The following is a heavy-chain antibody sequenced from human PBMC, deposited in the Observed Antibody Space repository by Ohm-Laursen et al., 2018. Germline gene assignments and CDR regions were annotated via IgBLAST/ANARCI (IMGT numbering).Heavy chain of an antibody. V-gene: IGHV4-59*01. Sequence: TLSLTCPVSGGSISSYYWSWIRQPPGKGLEWIGYIYYSGSTNYNPSLKSRVTISLDTSKNQFSLKLSSVTAADTAVYYCVSHSTGYGSFDGYWGQGTLVTVSS. CDR3: VSHSTGYGSFDGY. D-gene: IGHD3-9*01. J-gene: IGHJ4*02. CDR2: IYYSGST. CDR1: GGSISSYY.